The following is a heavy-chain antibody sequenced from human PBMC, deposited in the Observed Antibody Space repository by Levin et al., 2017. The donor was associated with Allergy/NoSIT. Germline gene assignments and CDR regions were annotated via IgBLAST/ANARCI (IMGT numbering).Heavy chain of an antibody. CDR1: GFMFNSYG. Sequence: GGSLRLSCAASGFMFNSYGMHWVRQVPGKGLEWVAVISYDGTNKYYEDSVKGRFTISRDNSKNTLYLQMNSLRAEDTAVYYCAKDKYTDHYHGMDVWGQGTTVTVSS. J-gene: IGHJ6*02. CDR2: ISYDGTNK. V-gene: IGHV3-30*18. D-gene: IGHD6-6*01. CDR3: AKDKYTDHYHGMDV.